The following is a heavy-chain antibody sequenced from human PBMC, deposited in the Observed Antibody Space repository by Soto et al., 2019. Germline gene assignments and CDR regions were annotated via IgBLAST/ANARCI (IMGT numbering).Heavy chain of an antibody. J-gene: IGHJ4*02. CDR2: IIPIFNSA. V-gene: IGHV1-69*01. D-gene: IGHD5-12*01. CDR3: AREVTVASYSFDF. CDR1: GGTFNNYA. Sequence: QVQLVQSGAEVKRPGSSVKVSCKASGGTFNNYALSWVRQAPGQGLEWMGGIIPIFNSANYAQKFQGRVTITADDSTSTAYMELRSLRPDDTAVYYCAREVTVASYSFDFWGQGNLVTVSS.